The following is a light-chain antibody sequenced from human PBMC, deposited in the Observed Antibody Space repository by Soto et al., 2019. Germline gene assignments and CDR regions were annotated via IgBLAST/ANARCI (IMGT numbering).Light chain of an antibody. Sequence: QSALTQPASVSGSPGQSITISCTGTSSDVGGYNYVSWYQQHPGKAPKLMIFDVTDRPSGVSNRFSGSKSGNTASLTISGLQPEDEAHYYCSSYTSSSTLEVFGGWTKLTVL. CDR2: DVT. CDR3: SSYTSSSTLEV. CDR1: SSDVGGYNY. J-gene: IGLJ2*01. V-gene: IGLV2-14*01.